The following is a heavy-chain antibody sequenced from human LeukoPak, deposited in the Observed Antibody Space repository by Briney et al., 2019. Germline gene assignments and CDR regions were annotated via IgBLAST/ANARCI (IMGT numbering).Heavy chain of an antibody. V-gene: IGHV1-46*01. CDR3: ARWRGGSVWFDP. CDR1: GYTFTSYY. J-gene: IGHJ5*02. CDR2: INPSGGSS. D-gene: IGHD2-15*01. Sequence: ASVKVSCKASGYTFTSYYIHWVRQAPGQGLEWMGIINPSGGSSTYAQKFHARVTMTRDTSTRTVYMELSSLRSEDTAVYFCARWRGGSVWFDPWGQGTLVTVSS.